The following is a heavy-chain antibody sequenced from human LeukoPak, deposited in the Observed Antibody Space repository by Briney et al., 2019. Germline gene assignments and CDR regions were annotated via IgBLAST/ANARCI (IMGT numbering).Heavy chain of an antibody. CDR2: IKQDGSEK. CDR1: GFTFSSYW. D-gene: IGHD6-13*01. V-gene: IGHV3-7*01. CDR3: ARDRRRSSWFERYYYYYMDV. Sequence: PGGSLRLSCAASGFTFSSYWMSWVRQAPGKGLEWVANIKQDGSEKYYVDSVKGRFTISRDNAKNSLYLQMNSLRAEDTAVYYCARDRRRSSWFERYYYYYMDVWGKGTTVTVSS. J-gene: IGHJ6*03.